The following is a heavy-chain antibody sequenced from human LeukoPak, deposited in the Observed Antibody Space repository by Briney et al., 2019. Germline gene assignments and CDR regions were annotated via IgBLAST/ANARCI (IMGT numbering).Heavy chain of an antibody. CDR2: ISAYNGNT. Sequence: GASVKLSCKASGYTFTSYGMSWVRQAPGQGLEWMGCISAYNGNTNYAEKLQGRVTMTTDTSMSTAYMELRSLRSDDTAVYYCARDFAPGYDSCCQGPGYWGQGTLVTVSS. V-gene: IGHV1-18*01. CDR3: ARDFAPGYDSCCQGPGY. CDR1: GYTFTSYG. J-gene: IGHJ4*02. D-gene: IGHD3-22*01.